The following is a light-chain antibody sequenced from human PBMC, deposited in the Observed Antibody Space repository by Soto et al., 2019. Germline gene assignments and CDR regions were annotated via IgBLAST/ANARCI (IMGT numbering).Light chain of an antibody. J-gene: IGKJ4*01. Sequence: DIVLTQSPDSLAVSLGERATINCKSSQSVFFIPNNKNYLAWYQQKPGQSPKLLISWASTRESGVPDRFSGSGSGTDFTLTISSLQAEDVAVYYCQQYYSSPLTFGGGTKVEIK. CDR2: WAS. CDR1: QSVFFIPNNKNY. V-gene: IGKV4-1*01. CDR3: QQYYSSPLT.